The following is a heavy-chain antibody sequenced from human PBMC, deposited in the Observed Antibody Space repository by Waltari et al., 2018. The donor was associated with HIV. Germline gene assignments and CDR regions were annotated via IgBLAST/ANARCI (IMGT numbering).Heavy chain of an antibody. D-gene: IGHD3-22*01. CDR1: GASISSYS. CDR3: ARVRITMIVARPNDAFDI. Sequence: QVQLQESGPGLVKPSETLSLPCTVSGASISSYSWSWIRQPPGKGLDWIGHIYYSGSTNYNPSLKSRVTISLDTSKNQFSLKLSSVTAADTAVYYCARVRITMIVARPNDAFDIWGQGTMVTVSS. J-gene: IGHJ3*02. CDR2: IYYSGST. V-gene: IGHV4-59*01.